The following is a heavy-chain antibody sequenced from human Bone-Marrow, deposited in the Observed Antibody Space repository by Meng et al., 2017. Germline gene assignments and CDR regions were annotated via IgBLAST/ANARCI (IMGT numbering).Heavy chain of an antibody. J-gene: IGHJ4*02. D-gene: IGHD2-15*01. CDR2: IYYSGST. Sequence: QAQLQESGPGLVKPSQTLTLPCTVAGWSISNSYYYRSWIRQPSGKGLEWVGYIYYSGSTFYNPSIKSRVIISVDTSKNQFSLKLSSVTAADTAVHYCARVGYCSGGSCSFRYFDYWGQGILVTVSS. CDR1: GWSISNSYYY. CDR3: ARVGYCSGGSCSFRYFDY. V-gene: IGHV4-30-4*01.